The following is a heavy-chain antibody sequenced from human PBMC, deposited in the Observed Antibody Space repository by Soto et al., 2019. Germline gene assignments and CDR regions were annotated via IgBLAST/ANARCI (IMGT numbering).Heavy chain of an antibody. CDR1: GFTFSSYG. V-gene: IGHV3-30*18. D-gene: IGHD6-13*01. J-gene: IGHJ4*02. CDR3: AKDRGYSSSWYAFDY. Sequence: GGSLRLSCAASGFTFSSYGMHWVRQAPGKGLEWVAVISYDGSNKYYADSVKGRFTISRDNSKNTLYLQMNSLRAEDTAVYYCAKDRGYSSSWYAFDYWGQGTLVTVSS. CDR2: ISYDGSNK.